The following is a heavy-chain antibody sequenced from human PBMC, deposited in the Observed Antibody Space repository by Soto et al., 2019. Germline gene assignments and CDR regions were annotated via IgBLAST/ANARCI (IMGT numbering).Heavy chain of an antibody. J-gene: IGHJ5*02. D-gene: IGHD2-15*01. CDR3: AVVPTGYNWFDP. CDR2: IYYSGST. CDR1: GVSISSGDYY. V-gene: IGHV4-30-4*01. Sequence: SETLSLTCTVSGVSISSGDYYWSWIRQPPGKGLEWIGYIYYSGSTYYNPSLKSRVTISVDTSKNQFSLKLSSVTAADTAVYYCAVVPTGYNWFDPWGQGTLVTVSS.